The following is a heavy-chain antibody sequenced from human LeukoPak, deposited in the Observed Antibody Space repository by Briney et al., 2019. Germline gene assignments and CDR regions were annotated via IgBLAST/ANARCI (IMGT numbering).Heavy chain of an antibody. CDR3: ARAYGSGSTKRENLAGD. D-gene: IGHD3-10*01. J-gene: IGHJ4*02. CDR2: ISAYNGNT. CDR1: GYTFTSYG. V-gene: IGHV1-18*01. Sequence: ASVKVSCKASGYTFTSYGISWVRQAPGQGLEWMGWISAYNGNTNYAQKLQGRVTMTTDTSASTAYMELSSLRSEDTAVYYCARAYGSGSTKRENLAGDWGQGTLVTVSS.